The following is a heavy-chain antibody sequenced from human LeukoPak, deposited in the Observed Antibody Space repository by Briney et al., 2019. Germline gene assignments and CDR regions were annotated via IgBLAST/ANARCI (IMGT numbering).Heavy chain of an antibody. Sequence: SQTLSLTCTVSGGSISSGDYYWSWIRQPPGQGLEWTGYIYYSGSTYYNPSLKSRVTISVDTSKNQFSLKLSSVTAADTAVYYCARDPAYYYDSSGVFDYWGQGTLVTVSS. V-gene: IGHV4-30-4*08. CDR1: GGSISSGDYY. J-gene: IGHJ4*02. CDR2: IYYSGST. D-gene: IGHD3-22*01. CDR3: ARDPAYYYDSSGVFDY.